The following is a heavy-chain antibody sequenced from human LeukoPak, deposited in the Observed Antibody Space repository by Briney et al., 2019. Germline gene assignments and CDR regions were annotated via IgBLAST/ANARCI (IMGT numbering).Heavy chain of an antibody. CDR1: GGSISSYY. CDR3: ARDGVPLTVTTYRYFDL. D-gene: IGHD4-17*01. Sequence: PSETLSLTCTVSGGSISSYYWSWIRQPPGKGLEWIGYIYYSGSTNYNPSLKSRVTISADTSKNQFSLKLSSVTAADTAVYYCARDGVPLTVTTYRYFDLWGRGTLVTVSS. J-gene: IGHJ2*01. V-gene: IGHV4-59*01. CDR2: IYYSGST.